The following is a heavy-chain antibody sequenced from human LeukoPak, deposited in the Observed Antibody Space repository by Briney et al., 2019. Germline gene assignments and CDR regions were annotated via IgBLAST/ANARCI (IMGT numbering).Heavy chain of an antibody. J-gene: IGHJ4*02. V-gene: IGHV4-31*03. CDR3: ARRAPYSYEWSTLDY. CDR2: ISYSGNT. CDR1: GVSISSVGYY. D-gene: IGHD5-18*01. Sequence: SETLSLTCTVSGVSISSVGYYWSWVRQYPGKGLEWIGYISYSGNTYYNPSLKSRVTISVDTSKNQFSLKLSSVTAADTAVYYCARRAPYSYEWSTLDYWGQGTLVTVSS.